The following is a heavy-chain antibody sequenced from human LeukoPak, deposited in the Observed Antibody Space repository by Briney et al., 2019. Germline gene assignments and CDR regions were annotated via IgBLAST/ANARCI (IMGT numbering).Heavy chain of an antibody. J-gene: IGHJ4*02. V-gene: IGHV1-69*13. D-gene: IGHD1-26*01. CDR3: ASVTRWDPSKRFDY. CDR2: IIPIFGTA. Sequence: ASVKVSCKASGGTFSSYAISWVRQAPGQGLEWMGGIIPIFGTANYAQKFQGRVTITADESTSTAYMELSSLRSEDTAVYYCASVTRWDPSKRFDYWGQGTLVTVSS. CDR1: GGTFSSYA.